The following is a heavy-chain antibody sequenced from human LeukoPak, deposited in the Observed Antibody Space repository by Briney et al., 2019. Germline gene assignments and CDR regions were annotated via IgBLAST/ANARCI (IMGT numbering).Heavy chain of an antibody. CDR1: AFSFSDYN. D-gene: IGHD1-26*01. V-gene: IGHV3-21*01. CDR2: ITSTGSYI. Sequence: GGSLRLSCAASAFSFSDYNMNWVRQAPGKGLEWVSSITSTGSYIYYADSVKGRFTISRDNAKNSLFSQLNSLRAEDTAVFYCARDPYSGTYSDYYYYYMDVWGKGTTVTVSS. CDR3: ARDPYSGTYSDYYYYYMDV. J-gene: IGHJ6*03.